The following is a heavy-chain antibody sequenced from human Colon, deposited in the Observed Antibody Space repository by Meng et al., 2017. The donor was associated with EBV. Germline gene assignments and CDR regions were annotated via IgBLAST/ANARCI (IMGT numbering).Heavy chain of an antibody. V-gene: IGHV1-8*01. J-gene: IGHJ4*02. D-gene: IGHD6-25*01. Sequence: QVPLVQSGAEVKKPXXXXXVSCKASGYMFTSLDINWLRQAPGLGLEWLGWISPNGGETGYAEKFQGRFTMTRDNSLSTAYMELSNLESEDTAVYYCARGIEAGVDYWGQGTLVSVSS. CDR3: ARGIEAGVDY. CDR2: ISPNGGET. CDR1: GYMFTSLD.